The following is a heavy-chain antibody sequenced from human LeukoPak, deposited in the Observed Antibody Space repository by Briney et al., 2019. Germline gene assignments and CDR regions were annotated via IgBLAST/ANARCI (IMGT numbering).Heavy chain of an antibody. J-gene: IGHJ4*02. D-gene: IGHD5-12*01. CDR1: GGSLSSYY. CDR3: ARARSGYDYFD. V-gene: IGHV4-59*01. Sequence: PSETLSLTCTVSGGSLSSYYWSWLRQPPGKGLEWIGYIYYSGNTNYNPSLKSRLTISVDTSKNQFSLKLSSVTAADTAVYYCARARSGYDYFDWGQGTLVTVSS. CDR2: IYYSGNT.